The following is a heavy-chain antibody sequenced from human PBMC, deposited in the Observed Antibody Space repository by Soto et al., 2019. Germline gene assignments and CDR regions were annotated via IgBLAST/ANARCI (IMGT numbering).Heavy chain of an antibody. CDR2: ISAYNGIT. CDR3: ARSGVWEPRDY. Sequence: QVQLVQSGAEVKKPGASVKVSCKASGYTFASYGISWVRQAPGQGLEWMGWISAYNGITSYAQKLQGRVTMTTDTATSTAYIELTSLRSDDTTVYYCARSGVWEPRDYWGQGTLVTVSS. V-gene: IGHV1-18*01. J-gene: IGHJ4*02. D-gene: IGHD1-26*01. CDR1: GYTFASYG.